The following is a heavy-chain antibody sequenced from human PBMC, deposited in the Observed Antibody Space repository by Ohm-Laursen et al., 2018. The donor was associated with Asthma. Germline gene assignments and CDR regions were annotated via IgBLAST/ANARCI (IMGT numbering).Heavy chain of an antibody. D-gene: IGHD1-26*01. CDR3: ARQSGSSRDFDY. J-gene: IGHJ4*02. V-gene: IGHV4-39*01. Sequence: SETLSLTCAVSGGSISSSSYYWGWIRQPPGKGLEWIGSIYYSGSTYYNPSLKSRVTISVDTSKNQFSLKLSSVTAADTAVYYCARQSGSSRDFDYWGQGTLVTVSS. CDR1: GGSISSSSYY. CDR2: IYYSGST.